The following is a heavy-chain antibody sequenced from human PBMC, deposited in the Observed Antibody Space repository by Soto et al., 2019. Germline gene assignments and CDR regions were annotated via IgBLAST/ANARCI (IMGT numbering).Heavy chain of an antibody. CDR1: GFTFSGSD. CDR3: VRETGFTTTSDAFNI. Sequence: EVQLVESGGGLVQPGGSLRLSCAASGFTFSGSDMNWVRHTRGKGLEGVSGIGTGGDTYYADSVRGRFTISREDAKGSLYLQTNRLRVDDTAVYYCVRETGFTTTSDAFNIWGQGTMVTVSS. V-gene: IGHV3-13*01. D-gene: IGHD1-1*01. CDR2: IGTGGDT. J-gene: IGHJ3*02.